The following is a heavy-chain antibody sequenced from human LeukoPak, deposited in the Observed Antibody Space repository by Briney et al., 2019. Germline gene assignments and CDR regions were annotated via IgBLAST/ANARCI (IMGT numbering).Heavy chain of an antibody. J-gene: IGHJ3*02. Sequence: GASVTVSCKASGYTFTGYYMHWVRQAPGQGLELLGWINPNSGGTNYAQKFQGWVTMTRDTSISTAYMELSRLRSDDTAVYYCARGTAVAGTFGAFDIWGQGTMVTVSS. CDR1: GYTFTGYY. V-gene: IGHV1-2*04. D-gene: IGHD6-19*01. CDR2: INPNSGGT. CDR3: ARGTAVAGTFGAFDI.